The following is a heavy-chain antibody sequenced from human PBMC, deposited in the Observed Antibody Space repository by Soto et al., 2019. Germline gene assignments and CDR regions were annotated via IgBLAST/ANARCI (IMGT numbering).Heavy chain of an antibody. CDR3: ARVHYYSYMDV. CDR2: LNHSGST. V-gene: IGHV4-34*01. J-gene: IGHJ6*03. CDR1: GGSFSDYY. Sequence: SETLSLTCAVYGGSFSDYYWSWIRQPPGKGLEWIGELNHSGSTNYNPSLKSRVTISVDTSKNQFSLKLSSVTAADTAVYYCARVHYYSYMDVWGKGTTVTVSS.